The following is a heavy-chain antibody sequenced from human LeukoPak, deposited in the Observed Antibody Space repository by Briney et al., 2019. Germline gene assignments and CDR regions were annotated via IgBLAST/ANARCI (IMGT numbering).Heavy chain of an antibody. CDR3: ARGLKDYVWGSYREYFDY. Sequence: NPSETLSLTCAVYGGSFSGYYWSWILQPPGKGLEWIGEINHSGSTNYNPSLKSRVTISVDTSKNQFSLKLGSVTAADTAVYYCARGLKDYVWGSYREYFDYWGQGTLVTVSS. CDR1: GGSFSGYY. J-gene: IGHJ4*02. CDR2: INHSGST. V-gene: IGHV4-34*01. D-gene: IGHD3-16*02.